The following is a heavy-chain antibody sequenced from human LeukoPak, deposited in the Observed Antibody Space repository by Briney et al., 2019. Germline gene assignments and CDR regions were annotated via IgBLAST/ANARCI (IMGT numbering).Heavy chain of an antibody. CDR2: ISAYNGNT. CDR1: GYTFTTYG. D-gene: IGHD7-27*01. V-gene: IGHV1-18*01. J-gene: IGHJ3*02. Sequence: ASVKVSCKASGYTFTTYGISWVRQAPGQGVEWMGWISAYNGNTNYAQKFQGRVTMTTDTSTSTAYMELRSLRSDDTAVYYCARYWGGNDAFDIWGQGTMVTVSS. CDR3: ARYWGGNDAFDI.